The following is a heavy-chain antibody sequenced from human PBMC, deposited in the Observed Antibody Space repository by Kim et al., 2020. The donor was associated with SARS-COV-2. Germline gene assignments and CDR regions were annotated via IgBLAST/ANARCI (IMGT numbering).Heavy chain of an antibody. V-gene: IGHV4-61*02. Sequence: SETLSLTCSVSGGSVSGTGHFWSWVRQPLGKGLEWIGRVYGSGSANYNSSLKSRVTISLDKSKNEISRNLKSVTVADTDVYYCAGSPGILDSSCYYVPRAFDRWGPGSLVIV. CDR3: AGSPGILDSSCYYVPRAFDR. CDR1: GGSVSGTGHF. CDR2: VYGSGSA. D-gene: IGHD3-22*01. J-gene: IGHJ3*01.